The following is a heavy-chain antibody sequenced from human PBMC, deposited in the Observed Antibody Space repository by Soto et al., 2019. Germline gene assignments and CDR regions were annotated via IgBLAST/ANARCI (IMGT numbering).Heavy chain of an antibody. D-gene: IGHD2-2*01. Sequence: SVNGSCKASGGAFSSYAIIWVRQAPGQGLEWMGGIIPIFGTANYAQKFQGRVTITADESTSTAYMELSSLRSEDTAVYYCARLPSPLPAVWGQGTTVTVSS. V-gene: IGHV1-69*01. CDR1: GGAFSSYA. CDR2: IIPIFGTA. J-gene: IGHJ6*02. CDR3: ARLPSPLPAV.